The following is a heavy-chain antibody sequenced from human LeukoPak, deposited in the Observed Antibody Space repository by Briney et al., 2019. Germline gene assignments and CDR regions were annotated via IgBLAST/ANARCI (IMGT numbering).Heavy chain of an antibody. CDR1: GGSISRYY. V-gene: IGHV4-59*01. J-gene: IGHJ4*02. CDR2: IYYSGST. CDR3: ARFDPAYYDSSGSGGYFDY. D-gene: IGHD3-22*01. Sequence: PSETLSLTCTVSGGSISRYYWSWIRQPPGKGLEWIGYIYYSGSTNYNPSLKSRVTISVDTSKNQFSLKLSSVTAADTAVYYCARFDPAYYDSSGSGGYFDYWGQGTLVTVSS.